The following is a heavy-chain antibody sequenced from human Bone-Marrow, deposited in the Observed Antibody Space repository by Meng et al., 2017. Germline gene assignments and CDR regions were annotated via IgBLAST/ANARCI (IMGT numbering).Heavy chain of an antibody. CDR3: ASLYGVVGASWFDP. CDR1: GGSISSGGYY. CDR2: IYYSGST. J-gene: IGHJ5*02. Sequence: QGHLQGLGQRLVNPSHTLSLTCTFSGGSISSGGYYWNWIRQHPGKGLEWIGYIYYSGSTYYNPSLKSRITISVDTSKNHFSLKLSSVTAADTAVYYCASLYGVVGASWFDPWGQGTLVTVSS. D-gene: IGHD1-26*01. V-gene: IGHV4-31*03.